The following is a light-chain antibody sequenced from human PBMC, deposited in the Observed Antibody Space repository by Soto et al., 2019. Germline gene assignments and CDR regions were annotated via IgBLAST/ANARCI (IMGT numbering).Light chain of an antibody. CDR3: SSYTSSSTRV. Sequence: QSALTQPASVSGSPGQSITISCTGTSSDVGGYNYVSWYQQHPGKAPKLMLYEVSNRPSGVSNRFSGSKSGNTASLPISGLQAEDEADYYCSSYTSSSTRVFGGGTKLTVL. CDR1: SSDVGGYNY. CDR2: EVS. V-gene: IGLV2-14*01. J-gene: IGLJ3*02.